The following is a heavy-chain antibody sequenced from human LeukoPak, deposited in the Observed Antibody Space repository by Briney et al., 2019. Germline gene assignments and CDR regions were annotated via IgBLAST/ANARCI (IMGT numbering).Heavy chain of an antibody. Sequence: ASVKVSCKASGYTFTSYYMHWVRQAPGQGFVWMGWINPNDGDTNYAQKFQGRVTMTRDTSISTAHVEVSRLRSDDTAVYYCARANFLYCSSSTCLFDYWGQGTLVTVSS. D-gene: IGHD2-2*01. CDR2: INPNDGDT. V-gene: IGHV1-2*02. J-gene: IGHJ4*02. CDR3: ARANFLYCSSSTCLFDY. CDR1: GYTFTSYY.